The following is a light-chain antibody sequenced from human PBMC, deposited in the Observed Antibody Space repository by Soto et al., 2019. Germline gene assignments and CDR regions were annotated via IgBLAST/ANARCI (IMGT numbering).Light chain of an antibody. CDR1: NSDVGSYHY. Sequence: QSVLTQPASVSGAPGQSITISCTGTNSDVGSYHYVSWYQQHPGKAPKLMICEVSNRPPGVSSRFSGSKSGTTASLTISGLQAEDAGDYYCSSDTTSSTWVFGGGTKLTVL. J-gene: IGLJ3*02. CDR2: EVS. CDR3: SSDTTSSTWV. V-gene: IGLV2-14*01.